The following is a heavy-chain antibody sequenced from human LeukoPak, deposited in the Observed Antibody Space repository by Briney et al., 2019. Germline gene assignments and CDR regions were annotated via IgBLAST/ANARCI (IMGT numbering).Heavy chain of an antibody. V-gene: IGHV4-39*07. CDR2: IYHSGST. Sequence: SETLSLTCAVYGGSFSSSSYYWGWIRQPPGKGLEWIGRIYHSGSTYYNPSLKSRVTISVDTSKNQFSLKLSSVTAADTAVYYCARVITGDFYYYYYMDVWGKGTTVTVSS. CDR3: ARVITGDFYYYYYMDV. D-gene: IGHD7-27*01. CDR1: GGSFSSSSYY. J-gene: IGHJ6*03.